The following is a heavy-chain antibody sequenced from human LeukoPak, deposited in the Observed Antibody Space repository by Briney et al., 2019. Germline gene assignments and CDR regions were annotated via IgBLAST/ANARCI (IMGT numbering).Heavy chain of an antibody. Sequence: VSVKVSCKASGYTFTGYYIHWVRQAPGQGLEWMGWINPNRDATNYAQKFRGRVTVTRDTSISTAYMELTRLISDDTAVYYCVRDLGGLTKNAFDIWGQGTIVTVSS. CDR3: VRDLGGLTKNAFDI. D-gene: IGHD2-15*01. CDR1: GYTFTGYY. J-gene: IGHJ3*02. CDR2: INPNRDAT. V-gene: IGHV1-2*02.